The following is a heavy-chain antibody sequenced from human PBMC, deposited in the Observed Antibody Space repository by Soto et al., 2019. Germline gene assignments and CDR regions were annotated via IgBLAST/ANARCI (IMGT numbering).Heavy chain of an antibody. V-gene: IGHV3-23*01. CDR1: VFTFSIYA. D-gene: IGHD2-15*01. CDR2: ISASGGAT. Sequence: GWSLRLSCASSVFTFSIYAMSWVRQAPGKGLEWVSGISASGGATYYADSVKGRFTVSRDNSKNTLYLQMNSLRAEDTAVYYCAKGHNSGSSPFHLDHWGQGALVTVSS. J-gene: IGHJ4*02. CDR3: AKGHNSGSSPFHLDH.